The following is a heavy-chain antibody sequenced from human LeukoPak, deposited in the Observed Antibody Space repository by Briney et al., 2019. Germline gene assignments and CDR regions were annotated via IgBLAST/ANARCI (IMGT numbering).Heavy chain of an antibody. D-gene: IGHD2-8*01. CDR3: AKDRCSNGVGCYYYYMDV. V-gene: IGHV3-30*02. J-gene: IGHJ6*03. Sequence: GGSLRLSCAASGFTFSSYGMHWVRQAPGKGLEWVAFIRYDGSNKYYADTVKGRFTISRDNSKNTLYLQMNSLRAEDTAVYYCAKDRCSNGVGCYYYYMDVWGKGTTVTISS. CDR2: IRYDGSNK. CDR1: GFTFSSYG.